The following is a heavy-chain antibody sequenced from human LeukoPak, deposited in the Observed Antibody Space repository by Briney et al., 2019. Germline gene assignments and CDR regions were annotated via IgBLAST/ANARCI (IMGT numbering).Heavy chain of an antibody. Sequence: ASVKVSCKSSGGTFLSHTFSWVRQAPGHGLEWIGKITPVIETAKYAQTFQGRVSIYTDKDTTTVYMDLSGLRPDDTADYYCARVNLRGSNYNWFDPWGQGTRVIVSS. CDR3: ARVNLRGSNYNWFDP. V-gene: IGHV1-69*08. CDR2: ITPVIETA. D-gene: IGHD3-10*01. CDR1: GGTFLSHT. J-gene: IGHJ5*02.